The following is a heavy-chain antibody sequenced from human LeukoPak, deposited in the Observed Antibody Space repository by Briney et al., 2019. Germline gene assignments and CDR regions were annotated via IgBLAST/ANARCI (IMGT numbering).Heavy chain of an antibody. CDR1: GFTFSSYS. CDR2: ISSSSSTI. Sequence: PGGSLRLSCAASGFTFSSYSMNWVRQAPGKGLEWVSYISSSSSTIYYADSVKGRFTISRDNAKNSLYLQMNSLRDEDTAVYYCARDSGYDSSGYYRYYFDYWGQGTLVTVSS. V-gene: IGHV3-48*02. D-gene: IGHD3-22*01. CDR3: ARDSGYDSSGYYRYYFDY. J-gene: IGHJ4*02.